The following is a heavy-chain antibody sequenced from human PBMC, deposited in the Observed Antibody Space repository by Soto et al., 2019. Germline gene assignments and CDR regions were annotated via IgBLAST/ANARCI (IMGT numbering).Heavy chain of an antibody. CDR3: GKDIYNFDWLLFDY. Sequence: EVQLLESGGGLVQPGGSLRLFCAASRFTFRNFAMSWVRQAPGKGLEWVSGISRSGDDTFYADSVKGRFTIFRDNSKNTLYLHMNSLRAEDTAIYYCGKDIYNFDWLLFDYWGQGTLVTVSS. V-gene: IGHV3-23*01. CDR2: ISRSGDDT. J-gene: IGHJ4*02. CDR1: RFTFRNFA. D-gene: IGHD3-9*01.